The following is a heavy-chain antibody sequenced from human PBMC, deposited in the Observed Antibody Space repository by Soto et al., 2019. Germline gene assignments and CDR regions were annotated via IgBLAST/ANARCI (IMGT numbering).Heavy chain of an antibody. J-gene: IGHJ6*02. V-gene: IGHV3-33*01. Sequence: GGSLRLSCAASGFTFSSYGMHWVRQAPGKGLEWVAVIWYDGSNKYYADSVKGRFTISRDNSKNTLYLQMNSLRAEDTAVYYCASSSGTPLRFLEWLPPLYGMDVWGQGTTVTVS. D-gene: IGHD3-3*01. CDR2: IWYDGSNK. CDR3: ASSSGTPLRFLEWLPPLYGMDV. CDR1: GFTFSSYG.